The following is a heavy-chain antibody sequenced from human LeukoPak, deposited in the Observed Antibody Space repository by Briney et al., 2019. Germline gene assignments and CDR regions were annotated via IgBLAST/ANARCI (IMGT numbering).Heavy chain of an antibody. CDR2: ISSSSSYI. D-gene: IGHD6-6*01. V-gene: IGHV3-21*01. Sequence: GGSLRLSCAASGFTFSTYSMNWVRQAPGKGLEWVSSISSSSSYIYYADSVKGRFTISRDNAKNSLYLQMNSLRAEDTAVYYCARDTTEYSNFDFDYWGQGTLVTVSS. CDR1: GFTFSTYS. J-gene: IGHJ4*02. CDR3: ARDTTEYSNFDFDY.